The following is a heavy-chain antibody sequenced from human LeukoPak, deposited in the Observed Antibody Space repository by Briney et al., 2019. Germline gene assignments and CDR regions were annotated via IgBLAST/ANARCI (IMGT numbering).Heavy chain of an antibody. V-gene: IGHV1-18*01. D-gene: IGHD2-2*01. CDR3: ARDGTSTDDY. CDR1: GYTFSNFG. CDR2: ISGNNDNP. Sequence: ASVKVSCKTSGYTFSNFGVNWVRQAPGQGLEWMGWISGNNDNPNYGQKFQGRFTVTTDSSTSTAYMELRNLTFDDTAVYYCARDGTSTDDYWGQGTLVTVSS. J-gene: IGHJ4*02.